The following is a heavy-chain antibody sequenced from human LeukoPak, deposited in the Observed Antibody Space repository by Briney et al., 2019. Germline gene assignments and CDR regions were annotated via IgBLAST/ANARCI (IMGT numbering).Heavy chain of an antibody. CDR3: ARAVGYSYGAYYYGMDV. Sequence: ASVKVSCKASGYTFIAYGISWVRQAPGQGLEWMGWMNPNSGNTGYAQKFQGRVTITRNTSISTAYMELSSLRSEDTAVYYCARAVGYSYGAYYYGMDVWGQGTTVTVSS. D-gene: IGHD5-18*01. CDR1: GYTFIAYG. V-gene: IGHV1-8*03. J-gene: IGHJ6*02. CDR2: MNPNSGNT.